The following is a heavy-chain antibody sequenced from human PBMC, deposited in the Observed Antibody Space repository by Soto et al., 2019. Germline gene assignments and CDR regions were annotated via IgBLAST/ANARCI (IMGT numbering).Heavy chain of an antibody. CDR3: ARYHAPVAGPSLPCY. Sequence: GGSLGLSCAASGFTFSSDAMHCVRQAPGKGLEWVALISYDGRIKYYADSVRGRFSISRDNSKKTMYLQMNSLRTEDTAVYYCARYHAPVAGPSLPCYRGQRTTVTVSA. J-gene: IGHJ4*02. D-gene: IGHD6-13*01. CDR1: GFTFSSDA. CDR2: ISYDGRIK. V-gene: IGHV3-30*04.